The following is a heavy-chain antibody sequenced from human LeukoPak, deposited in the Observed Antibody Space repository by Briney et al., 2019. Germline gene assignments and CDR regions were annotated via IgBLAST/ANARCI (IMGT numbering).Heavy chain of an antibody. CDR3: ARDLGGRSY. CDR2: IYYSGST. CDR1: GGSISSSSYY. V-gene: IGHV4-39*07. J-gene: IGHJ4*02. D-gene: IGHD4-23*01. Sequence: SETLSLTCTVSGGSISSSSYYWGWIRQPPGKGLEWIGSIYYSGSTYYNPSLKSRVTISVDTSKNQFSLKLSSVTAADTAVYYCARDLGGRSYWGQGTLVTVSS.